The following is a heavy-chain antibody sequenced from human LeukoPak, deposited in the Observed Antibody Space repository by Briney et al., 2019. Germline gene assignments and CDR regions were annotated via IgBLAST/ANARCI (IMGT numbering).Heavy chain of an antibody. V-gene: IGHV3-74*01. J-gene: IGHJ4*02. Sequence: GGSLRLSCAASGFTFSSYWMHWVRQAPGKGPVWVSRINTDGSTTNYADSVKGRFTIYRDNAKNTLYLRMNSLRADDTAVYFCAREEYDNWGQGTLVTVSS. CDR2: INTDGSTT. CDR3: AREEYDN. D-gene: IGHD2/OR15-2a*01. CDR1: GFTFSSYW.